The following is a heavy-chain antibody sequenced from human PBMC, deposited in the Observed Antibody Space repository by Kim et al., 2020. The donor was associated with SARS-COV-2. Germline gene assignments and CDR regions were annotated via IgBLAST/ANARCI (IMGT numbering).Heavy chain of an antibody. CDR3: ARLPPRYYYDSSGYSNDAFDI. J-gene: IGHJ3*02. D-gene: IGHD3-22*01. V-gene: IGHV4-59*08. Sequence: SETLSLTCTVSGGSISSYYWSWIRQPPGKGLEWIGYIYYSGSTNYNPSLKSRVTISVDTSKNQFSLKLSSVTAADTAVYYCARLPPRYYYDSSGYSNDAFDIWGQGTMVTVSS. CDR2: IYYSGST. CDR1: GGSISSYY.